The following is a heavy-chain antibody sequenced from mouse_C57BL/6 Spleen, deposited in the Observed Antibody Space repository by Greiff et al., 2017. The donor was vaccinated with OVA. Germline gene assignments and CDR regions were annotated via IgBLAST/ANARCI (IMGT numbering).Heavy chain of an antibody. Sequence: VQLQQSGPELVKPGASVKISCKASGYSFTGYYMNWVKQSPEKSLEWIGEINPSTGGTTYNQKFKAKATLTADKSSSTAYMQLKSLSSEDSAVYYCARSYYCGSSYGCFDVWGTGTTVTVSS. J-gene: IGHJ1*03. V-gene: IGHV1-42*01. CDR1: GYSFTGYY. D-gene: IGHD1-1*01. CDR2: INPSTGGT. CDR3: ARSYYCGSSYGCFDV.